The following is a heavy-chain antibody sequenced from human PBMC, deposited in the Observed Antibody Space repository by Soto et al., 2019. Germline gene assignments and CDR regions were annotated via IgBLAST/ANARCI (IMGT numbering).Heavy chain of an antibody. Sequence: SVKVSCKASGFTFTSSAVQWVRQARGQRLEWIGWIVVGSGNTNYAQKFQERVTITRDMSTSTAYMELSSLRSEDTAVYYCAAESVVVTRDAFDIWGQGTMVTV. J-gene: IGHJ3*02. D-gene: IGHD3-22*01. V-gene: IGHV1-58*01. CDR3: AAESVVVTRDAFDI. CDR1: GFTFTSSA. CDR2: IVVGSGNT.